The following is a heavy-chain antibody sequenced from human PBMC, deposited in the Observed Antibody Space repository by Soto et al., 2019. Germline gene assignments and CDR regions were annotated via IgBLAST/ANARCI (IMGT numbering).Heavy chain of an antibody. CDR1: GGTFSSYT. CDR3: ARALTHYGDYGSGGMDV. D-gene: IGHD4-17*01. J-gene: IGHJ6*02. Sequence: QVQLVQSGAEVKKPGSSVKVSCKASGGTFSSYTISWVRQAPGQGLEWMGGIIPIFGTANYAQKFQGRVTITADESTSTAYMELSSLRSEDTAVYYCARALTHYGDYGSGGMDVWGQGTTVTVSS. CDR2: IIPIFGTA. V-gene: IGHV1-69*01.